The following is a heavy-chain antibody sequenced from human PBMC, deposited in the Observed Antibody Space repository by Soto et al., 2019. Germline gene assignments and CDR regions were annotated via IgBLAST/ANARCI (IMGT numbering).Heavy chain of an antibody. V-gene: IGHV5-10-1*01. CDR2: IDPSDSYT. Sequence: GESLKISCKGSGYSFTSYWISWVRQMPGKGLEWMGRIDPSDSYTNYSPSFQGHVTISADKSISTAYLQWSSLKASDAAMYYCARHGTMIAFWAFDIWGQGTMVTVSS. J-gene: IGHJ3*02. CDR1: GYSFTSYW. CDR3: ARHGTMIAFWAFDI. D-gene: IGHD3-22*01.